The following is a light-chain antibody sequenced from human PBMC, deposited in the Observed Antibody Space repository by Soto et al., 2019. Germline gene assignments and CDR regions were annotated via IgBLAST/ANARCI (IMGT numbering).Light chain of an antibody. CDR3: VLYMGSGTVL. J-gene: IGLJ2*01. CDR2: STN. CDR1: SGSVSNSNY. V-gene: IGLV8-61*01. Sequence: QTVVTQEPSFSVSPGGTVTLTCGLSSGSVSNSNYPSWYQQTPGQTPRTLIYSTNTRSSGVPDRFSGSILGNKAALTITGAQADDESIYYCVLYMGSGTVLFAGGTKLTVL.